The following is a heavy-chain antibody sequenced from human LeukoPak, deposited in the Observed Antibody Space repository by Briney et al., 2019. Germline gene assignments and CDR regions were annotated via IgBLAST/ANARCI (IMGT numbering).Heavy chain of an antibody. CDR3: ARVPPLFIAAAYAFDI. Sequence: SETLSLTCTVSGGSISSYYWSWIRQPPGKGLEWIGYIYYSGSTNYNPSLKSRVTISVDTSKNQFSLKLSSVTAADTAVYYCARVPPLFIAAAYAFDIWGQGTMVTVSS. CDR2: IYYSGST. CDR1: GGSISSYY. J-gene: IGHJ3*02. D-gene: IGHD6-13*01. V-gene: IGHV4-59*01.